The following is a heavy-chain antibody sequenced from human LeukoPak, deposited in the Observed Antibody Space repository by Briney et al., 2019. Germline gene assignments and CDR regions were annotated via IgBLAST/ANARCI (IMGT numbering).Heavy chain of an antibody. J-gene: IGHJ3*02. CDR3: ARTTVAPGSYDAFDI. CDR2: IYKDGST. D-gene: IGHD4-23*01. Sequence: GGSLRLSCAASGFTVSSNYMSWVRQAPGKGLEWVSIIYKDGSTYYADSVKGQYIISRDNSKNTLYLQINSLRVEDTAVYYCARTTVAPGSYDAFDIWGQGTMVTVSS. CDR1: GFTVSSNY. V-gene: IGHV3-53*01.